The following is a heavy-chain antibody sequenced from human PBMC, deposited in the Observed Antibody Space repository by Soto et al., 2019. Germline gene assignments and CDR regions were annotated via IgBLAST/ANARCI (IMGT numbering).Heavy chain of an antibody. D-gene: IGHD6-19*01. CDR3: ARPLLLAVAGTNPIFDY. J-gene: IGHJ4*02. CDR2: IIPIFGTA. V-gene: IGHV1-69*01. Sequence: SVNVSFKASGGTFSSDAISWVRQAPGQGLGWMGGIIPIFGTANYAQKFQGRVTITADESTGTAYMELSSLRSEDTAVYYCARPLLLAVAGTNPIFDYWGQGTLVTVSA. CDR1: GGTFSSDA.